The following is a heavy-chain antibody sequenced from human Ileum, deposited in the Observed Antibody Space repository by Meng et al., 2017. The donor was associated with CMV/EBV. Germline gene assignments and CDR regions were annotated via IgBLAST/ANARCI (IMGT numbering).Heavy chain of an antibody. CDR2: IYPDDSDT. Sequence: QVSCKGSGYSFTSYWIGWLRQLPGKGLEWMGIIYPDDSDTRYSAYFQGQVTISADKYISTAYLQWSSLKASDTAMDYCARRKGYWSSTSGQTYYYYGMDAWGQGTTVTVSS. CDR1: GYSFTSYW. D-gene: IGHD2-2*01. CDR3: ARRKGYWSSTSGQTYYYYGMDA. J-gene: IGHJ6*02. V-gene: IGHV5-51*01.